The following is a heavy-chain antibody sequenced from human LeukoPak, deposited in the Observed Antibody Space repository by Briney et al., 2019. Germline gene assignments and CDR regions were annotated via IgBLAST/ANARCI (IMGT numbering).Heavy chain of an antibody. D-gene: IGHD3-9*01. CDR2: INHSGIT. J-gene: IGHJ4*02. Sequence: PSETLSLTCTVSSYSISSGYYWGWIRQSPGKGLEWIASINHSGITYYNPSLKSRVTISVDTSKNQFSLKLTSVTAADTAVYYCGRDRPTGYYDYWGQGILATVSS. CDR3: GRDRPTGYYDY. V-gene: IGHV4-38-2*02. CDR1: SYSISSGYY.